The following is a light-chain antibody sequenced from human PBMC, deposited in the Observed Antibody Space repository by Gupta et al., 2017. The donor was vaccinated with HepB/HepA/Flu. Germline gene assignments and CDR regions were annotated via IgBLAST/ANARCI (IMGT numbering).Light chain of an antibody. J-gene: IGLJ2*01. CDR2: EVS. Sequence: QSALTQPASVSGSPGQSITISCTGTRSNVGKYNLVSWYQQHPGKAPKLIIFEVSERPSGISTRFSGSKSGDTASLSISGLEAEDDGEYCCCSYAGSNTVVFGGGTKLTVL. V-gene: IGLV2-23*02. CDR3: CSYAGSNTVV. CDR1: RSNVGKYNL.